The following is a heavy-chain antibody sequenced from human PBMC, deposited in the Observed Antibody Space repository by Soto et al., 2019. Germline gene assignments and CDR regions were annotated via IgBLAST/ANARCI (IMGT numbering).Heavy chain of an antibody. CDR1: GRSISSRGYY. J-gene: IGHJ6*02. D-gene: IGHD2-21*02. Sequence: PSGTLSLTCSLSGRSISSRGYYWSWIRQHPWKGLEWIGYIYYSGSTYYNPSLKSRVTISVDTSKNQFSLKLSSVTAADTAVYYCARVDCGGDCYSPIYGMDVWGQGTTVT. CDR2: IYYSGST. V-gene: IGHV4-31*03. CDR3: ARVDCGGDCYSPIYGMDV.